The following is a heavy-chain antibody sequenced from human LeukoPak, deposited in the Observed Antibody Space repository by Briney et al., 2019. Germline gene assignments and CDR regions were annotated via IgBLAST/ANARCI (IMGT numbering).Heavy chain of an antibody. V-gene: IGHV3-30-3*01. CDR3: AAGMDV. CDR1: GFTFSSYA. J-gene: IGHJ6*02. CDR2: ISYDGSNK. Sequence: GGSLRLSCAASGFTFSSYAMHWVRQAPGKGLEWVAVISYDGSNKYYADSVKGRFTISRDNSKNTLYLQMNSLRAEDTAVYYCAAGMDVWGQGTTVTVSS.